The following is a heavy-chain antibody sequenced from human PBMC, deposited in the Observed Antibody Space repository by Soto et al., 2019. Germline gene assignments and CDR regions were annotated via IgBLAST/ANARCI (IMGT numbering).Heavy chain of an antibody. CDR1: GYTFTNYA. CDR3: AKSATVPAAIAY. Sequence: GASVKVSCKASGYTFTNYAMQWVRQAPGQRLEWMGWISAGNGNTKYSQKFQGRVTITRDTSASTAYMELSSLRSEDTAVYYCAKSATVPAAIAYWGQGTLVTVSS. CDR2: ISAGNGNT. D-gene: IGHD2-2*02. V-gene: IGHV1-3*01. J-gene: IGHJ4*02.